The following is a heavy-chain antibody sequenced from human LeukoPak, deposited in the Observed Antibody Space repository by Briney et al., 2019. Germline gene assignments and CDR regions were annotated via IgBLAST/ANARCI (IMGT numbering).Heavy chain of an antibody. CDR2: IQNDGSNE. D-gene: IGHD2-8*01. Sequence: GGSLRLSCAASGFTFSSYGMHWVRQAPGKGLEWVAYIQNDGSNEQYADSVKGRFSISRDSSKNILYLQMNSLRAEDTAVYYCAKDRCSNGIGCYYYYMDVWGKGTTVSVSS. J-gene: IGHJ6*03. CDR1: GFTFSSYG. CDR3: AKDRCSNGIGCYYYYMDV. V-gene: IGHV3-30*02.